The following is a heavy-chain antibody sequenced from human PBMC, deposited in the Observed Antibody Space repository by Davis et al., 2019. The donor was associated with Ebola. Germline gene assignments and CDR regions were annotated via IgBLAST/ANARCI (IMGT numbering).Heavy chain of an antibody. V-gene: IGHV1-2*02. Sequence: ASVTVSCKASGYTFTGYYMHWVRQAPGQGLEWMGWINPNSGGTNYAQKFQGRVTMTRDTSISTAYMELSRLRSDDTAVYYCAKGWSPGGIVVVPAAADVWGQGTTVTVSS. J-gene: IGHJ6*02. CDR2: INPNSGGT. CDR1: GYTFTGYY. D-gene: IGHD2-2*01. CDR3: AKGWSPGGIVVVPAAADV.